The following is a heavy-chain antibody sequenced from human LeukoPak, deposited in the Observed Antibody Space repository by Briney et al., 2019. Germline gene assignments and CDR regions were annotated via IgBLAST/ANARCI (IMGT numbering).Heavy chain of an antibody. CDR3: ARGVFSFDY. CDR1: GFTFSSYW. Sequence: GGSLRLSCAVSGFTFSSYWMSWVRQAPGRGLEWMASINQDGSEKYYVDSVKGRFTISRDNAKNSLYLQMNSLRAEDMAVYYCARGVFSFDYWGQGTLVTVSS. J-gene: IGHJ4*02. CDR2: INQDGSEK. V-gene: IGHV3-7*01. D-gene: IGHD6-13*01.